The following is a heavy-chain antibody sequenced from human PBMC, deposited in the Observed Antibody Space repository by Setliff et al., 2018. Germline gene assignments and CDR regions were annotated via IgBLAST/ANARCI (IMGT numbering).Heavy chain of an antibody. CDR2: IRTKTYGGTA. D-gene: IGHD3-22*01. CDR3: AKTAHHYESSGYYYDPYFYYMDA. J-gene: IGHJ6*03. Sequence: PGGSLRLSCTGSGFSLGDYAMYWVRQTPGKGLEWVGFIRTKTYGGTAEYAASVKGRFIRSRDDAKNTLYLQMNSLRADDTAVYYCAKTAHHYESSGYYYDPYFYYMDAWGKGTTVTVS. V-gene: IGHV3-49*04. CDR1: GFSLGDYA.